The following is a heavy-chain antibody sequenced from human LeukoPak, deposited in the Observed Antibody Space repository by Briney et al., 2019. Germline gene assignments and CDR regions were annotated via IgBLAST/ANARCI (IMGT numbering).Heavy chain of an antibody. J-gene: IGHJ3*02. CDR2: ISNNGDNT. Sequence: GGSLRLSCTVSGFTFATYAMSWVRQAPGKGLEWVSTISNNGDNTYYADSVKGRFAISRDNSKNTLYLHMNSLRAEDTAVYYCASFAPYDVFDIWGQGTMVTVSS. V-gene: IGHV3-23*01. CDR1: GFTFATYA. CDR3: ASFAPYDVFDI.